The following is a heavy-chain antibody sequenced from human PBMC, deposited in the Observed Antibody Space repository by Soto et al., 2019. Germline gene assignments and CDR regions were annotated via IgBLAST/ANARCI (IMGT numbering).Heavy chain of an antibody. J-gene: IGHJ4*02. V-gene: IGHV4-34*01. Sequence: QVKLQPWGAGLLKPSETLSLTCAVYGGSFSGYYWSWIRNPPGTGLEWIGEINHSGSTNYNPYLKSRVTISVDTSKNQFSLKLRSVTVADTAVYYCARGLRLCRGVQPDDYWGQGTLVTVSS. CDR2: INHSGST. D-gene: IGHD3-10*01. CDR1: GGSFSGYY. CDR3: ARGLRLCRGVQPDDY.